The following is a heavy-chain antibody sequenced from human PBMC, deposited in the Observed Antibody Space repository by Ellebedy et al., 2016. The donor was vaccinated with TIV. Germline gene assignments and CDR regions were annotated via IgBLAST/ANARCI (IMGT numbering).Heavy chain of an antibody. V-gene: IGHV4-59*01. CDR2: IYYSGST. D-gene: IGHD2-15*01. CDR1: GGSISSYY. CDR3: ARGGVFGGGSPSYDY. J-gene: IGHJ4*02. Sequence: SETLSLTCTVSGGSISSYYWSWIRQPPGKGLEWIGYIYYSGSTNCNPSLKSRVTISVDTSKNQLSLKLSSVTAADTAVYYCARGGVFGGGSPSYDYWGQGTLVTVSS.